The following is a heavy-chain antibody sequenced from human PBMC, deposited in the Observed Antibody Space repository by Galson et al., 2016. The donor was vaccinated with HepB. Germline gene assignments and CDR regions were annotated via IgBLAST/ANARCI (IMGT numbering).Heavy chain of an antibody. V-gene: IGHV3-30*18. D-gene: IGHD6-19*01. J-gene: IGHJ4*02. CDR2: LSYDGSNK. CDR3: AKDSRGGNGWYSYYSDY. CDR1: GFTFSLYG. Sequence: SLRLSCAASGFTFSLYGMHWVRQAPGKGLEWLAILSYDGSNKYYADSVEGRFTISRDNSKNTLYLQMNSLRAEDTAVYFCAKDSRGGNGWYSYYSDYWGQGTRVTVSS.